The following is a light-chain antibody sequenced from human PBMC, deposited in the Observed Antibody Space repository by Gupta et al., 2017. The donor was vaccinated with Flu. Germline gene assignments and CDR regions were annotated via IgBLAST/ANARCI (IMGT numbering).Light chain of an antibody. CDR1: SGFEVGYYR. CDR2: YKSDSDK. CDR3: MIWHSSAWV. J-gene: IGLJ2*01. V-gene: IGLV5-45*01. Sequence: CTLRSGFEVGYYRILWYQQKPGSPPQYLLRYKSDSDKQQGSGVPSRFSGSKDVSANAGILVISGLQSEDEADYYCMIWHSSAWVFGGGTKLTVL.